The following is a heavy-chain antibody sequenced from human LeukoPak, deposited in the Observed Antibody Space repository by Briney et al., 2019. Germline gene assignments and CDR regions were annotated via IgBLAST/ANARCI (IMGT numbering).Heavy chain of an antibody. J-gene: IGHJ3*02. CDR1: GGSISSYY. CDR3: ARIHYYDSSGYPHDAFDI. CDR2: IYYSGST. Sequence: SETLSLTCTVSGGSISSYYWSWIRQPPGKGLEWIGYIYYSGSTNYNPSLKSRVTISVDTSKNQFSLKLSSVTAADTAVYYCARIHYYDSSGYPHDAFDIWGQGTMVTVSS. D-gene: IGHD3-22*01. V-gene: IGHV4-59*01.